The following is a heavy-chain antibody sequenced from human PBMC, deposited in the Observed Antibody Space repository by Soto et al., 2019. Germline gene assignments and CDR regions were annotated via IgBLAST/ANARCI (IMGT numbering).Heavy chain of an antibody. CDR2: IYYGGTT. CDR3: ARRYGDYFDF. V-gene: IGHV4-59*08. Sequence: SETLSITCTVSGGSISPYYWTWVRQPPGKGLEWIGYIYYGGTTSYNPSLMSRVTISLETSKSQISLRLSSVTAADTAVYYCARRYGDYFDFWGQGTLVTVAS. D-gene: IGHD4-17*01. CDR1: GGSISPYY. J-gene: IGHJ4*02.